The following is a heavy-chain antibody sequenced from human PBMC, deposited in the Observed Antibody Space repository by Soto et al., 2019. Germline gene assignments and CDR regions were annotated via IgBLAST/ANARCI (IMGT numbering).Heavy chain of an antibody. V-gene: IGHV1-18*01. CDR3: ARDGTHYYDSSGFSTSPYAFDI. CDR2: ISTYNGNT. J-gene: IGHJ3*02. Sequence: QVQLVQSGAEVKKPGASVKVSCKASGYTFTRYGISWVRQAPGQGLEWMGWISTYNGNTNYAQKVQGRVTMTTDTSTSTVYMELRSLRSDDTAVYYCARDGTHYYDSSGFSTSPYAFDIWGQGTMVTVSS. D-gene: IGHD3-22*01. CDR1: GYTFTRYG.